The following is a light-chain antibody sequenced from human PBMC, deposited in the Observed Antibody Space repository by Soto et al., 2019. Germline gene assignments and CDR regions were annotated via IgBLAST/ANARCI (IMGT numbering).Light chain of an antibody. J-gene: IGKJ1*01. V-gene: IGKV3-15*01. CDR1: QSVRDN. CDR2: GAS. Sequence: EIVLRQSPATLSASPGESVSLSCRASQSVRDNLAWYQQKPGHAPRLLIFGASARATGIPARFSGSGSGTEFTLTISSLQSEDFGVYYCQQYNNWPRTFGQGTKVDIK. CDR3: QQYNNWPRT.